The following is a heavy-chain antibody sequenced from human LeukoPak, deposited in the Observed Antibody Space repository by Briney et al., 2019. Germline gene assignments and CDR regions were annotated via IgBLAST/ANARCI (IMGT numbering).Heavy chain of an antibody. CDR1: GYTFTSYD. D-gene: IGHD4-23*01. Sequence: ASLNVSCKPSGYTFTSYDINWVRQATGQGLEWMGWMNPISGNTGYAQKFQGRVTMTRNNSISTAYMELSSLRSEDTAVYYCAREDYGGNSRAEYFQHWGQGTLVTVSS. CDR3: AREDYGGNSRAEYFQH. CDR2: MNPISGNT. J-gene: IGHJ1*01. V-gene: IGHV1-8*01.